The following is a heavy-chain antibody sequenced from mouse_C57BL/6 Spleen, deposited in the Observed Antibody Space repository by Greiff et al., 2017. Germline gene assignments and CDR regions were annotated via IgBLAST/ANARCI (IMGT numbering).Heavy chain of an antibody. J-gene: IGHJ1*03. V-gene: IGHV5-16*01. CDR2: INYDGSRT. Sequence: EVQLLESEGGLVQPGSSMKLSCTASGFTFSDYYMAWVRQVPEKGLEWVGNINYDGSRTYYLDSVKSRFIITIDNTKNILYLQMSSLKSEDTATYYCARDYGSSPGLDFDIWGTGTTVTVSS. CDR3: ARDYGSSPGLDFDI. CDR1: GFTFSDYY. D-gene: IGHD1-1*01.